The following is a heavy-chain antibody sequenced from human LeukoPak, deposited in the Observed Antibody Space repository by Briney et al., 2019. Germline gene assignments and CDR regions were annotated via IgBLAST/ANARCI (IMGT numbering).Heavy chain of an antibody. CDR1: GGTFSSYA. Sequence: SVKVSCKASGGTFSSYAISWVRQAPGQGLEWMGGIIPIFGTANYAQKFQGRVTITTDESTSTAYMELSSLRSEDTAVYYCASSVLRFLEWLPYFDYWGQGTLVTVSS. CDR3: ASSVLRFLEWLPYFDY. V-gene: IGHV1-69*05. J-gene: IGHJ4*02. CDR2: IIPIFGTA. D-gene: IGHD3-3*01.